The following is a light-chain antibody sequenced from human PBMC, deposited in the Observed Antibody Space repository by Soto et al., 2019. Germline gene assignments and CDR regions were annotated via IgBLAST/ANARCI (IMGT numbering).Light chain of an antibody. CDR2: AAS. CDR1: PGISSF. CDR3: QQIKTFPIT. V-gene: IGKV1-9*01. Sequence: DIQMTQSPSTLSASVGDRVIITCRASPGISSFLAWYQQKPGNAPRLLIYAASTLQTGVPSRFSGSGSGTEFTLTVSSLQPEDSATYFCQQIKTFPITFGQGTRLEIK. J-gene: IGKJ5*01.